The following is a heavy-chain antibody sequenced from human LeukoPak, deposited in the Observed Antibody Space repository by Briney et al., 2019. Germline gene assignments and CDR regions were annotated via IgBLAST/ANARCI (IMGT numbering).Heavy chain of an antibody. V-gene: IGHV4-38-2*02. CDR2: VSHRGST. CDR1: GYAITNGYH. D-gene: IGHD3-3*01. CDR3: ARQDYDFSSGFYTGSNDLDV. J-gene: IGHJ6*04. Sequence: SETLSLTCTASGYAITNGYHWGWIRQPPGKGLEGIGSVSHRGSTYYNPSLESRISISIDRSKNHFSLTLRSVTAADTAVYYCARQDYDFSSGFYTGSNDLDVWGKGTTVTVSS.